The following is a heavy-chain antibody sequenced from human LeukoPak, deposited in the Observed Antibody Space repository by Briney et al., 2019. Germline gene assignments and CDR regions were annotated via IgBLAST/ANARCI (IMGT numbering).Heavy chain of an antibody. CDR1: GGTFSSYA. Sequence: VASVKVSCKASGGTFSSYAISWVRQAPGQGLEWMGGIIPVFGTANYAQKFQGRVTITADESTSTAYMELSSLRSEDTAVYYCARAPHYYDSSFFDYWGQGTLVTVSS. D-gene: IGHD3-22*01. CDR2: IIPVFGTA. V-gene: IGHV1-69*01. CDR3: ARAPHYYDSSFFDY. J-gene: IGHJ4*02.